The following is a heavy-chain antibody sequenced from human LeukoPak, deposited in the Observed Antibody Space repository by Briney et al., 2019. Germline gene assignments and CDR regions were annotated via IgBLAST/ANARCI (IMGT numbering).Heavy chain of an antibody. V-gene: IGHV4-39*07. CDR2: IYYSGST. CDR1: GGSISSSSYY. J-gene: IGHJ4*02. Sequence: PSETLSLTCTVSGGSISSSSYYWGWIRQPPGKGLEWIGSIYYSGSTYYNPSLKSRVTISVDTSKNQFSLKLSSVTAADTAVYYCARDLEWGSSGKKGPYDYWGQGTLVTVSS. CDR3: ARDLEWGSSGKKGPYDY. D-gene: IGHD3-22*01.